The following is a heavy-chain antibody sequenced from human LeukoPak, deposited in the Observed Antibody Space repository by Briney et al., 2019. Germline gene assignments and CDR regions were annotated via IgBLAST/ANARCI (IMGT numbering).Heavy chain of an antibody. CDR1: GLTFSTYW. Sequence: QPGGSLRLSCAVSGLTFSTYWMSWVRQAPGKGLEWVSVIYSGGSTYYADSVKGRFTISRDNSKNTLYLQMNSLRAEDTAVYYCAREITIFGVVITDLWGQGTLVTVSS. CDR3: AREITIFGVVITDL. CDR2: IYSGGST. J-gene: IGHJ4*02. D-gene: IGHD3-3*01. V-gene: IGHV3-53*01.